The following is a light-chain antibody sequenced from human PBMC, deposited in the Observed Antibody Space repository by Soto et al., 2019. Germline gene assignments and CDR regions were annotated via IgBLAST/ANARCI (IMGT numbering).Light chain of an antibody. CDR3: SAYSTGSTPVL. CDR2: DVN. J-gene: IGLJ3*02. V-gene: IGLV2-14*03. Sequence: QSALTQPASVSGSPGQSITISCTGTSSDVGSTFNYVSWYQHHPGKAPRLIMSDVNHRPSGVSDRFSGSKSGNTASLTISGLQAEDEADYVGSAYSTGSTPVLFGGGTKLTVL. CDR1: SSDVGSTFNY.